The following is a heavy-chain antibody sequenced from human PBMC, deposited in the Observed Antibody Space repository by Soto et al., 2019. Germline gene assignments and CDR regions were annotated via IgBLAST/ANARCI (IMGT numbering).Heavy chain of an antibody. V-gene: IGHV1-18*04. CDR3: ARDRVAGIWGDAFDI. CDR2: INPYNANT. CDR1: GYTFTNHG. D-gene: IGHD3-16*01. Sequence: ASVKVSCKTSGYTFTNHGINWVRQAPGQGLEWMGWINPYNANTNYAQKLQGRVTMTKDTSTSTADMDLRSLTSDDTAVYYCARDRVAGIWGDAFDIWGQGTMVTVSS. J-gene: IGHJ3*02.